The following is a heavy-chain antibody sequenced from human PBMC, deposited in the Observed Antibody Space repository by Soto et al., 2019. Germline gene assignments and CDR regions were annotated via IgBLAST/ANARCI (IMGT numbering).Heavy chain of an antibody. J-gene: IGHJ4*01. D-gene: IGHD6-19*01. V-gene: IGHV3-30*18. CDR1: GCTFRSDG. CDR3: AKEVAVAGDLDY. Sequence: QVRLVESGGGVVQPGRSLRLSCVACGCTFRSDGIHWVRQAPGKGLEWVGVISSDGETKYYADSVKGRFTISRDNSKNTLYLQMDSLRPEDTAVYYCAKEVAVAGDLDYWGHGTLVTDSS. CDR2: ISSDGETK.